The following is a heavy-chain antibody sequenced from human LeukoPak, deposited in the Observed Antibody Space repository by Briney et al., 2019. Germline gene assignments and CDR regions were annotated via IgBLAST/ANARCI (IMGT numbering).Heavy chain of an antibody. CDR3: ARARKQWLRFGKRADAFDI. Sequence: PSETLSLTCTVSGGSISGYYWSWIRQPPGKGLEWIGYIYYSGSTNYNPSLKSRVTISVDTSKNQFSLKLSSVTAADTAVYYCARARKQWLRFGKRADAFDIWGQGTMVTVSS. V-gene: IGHV4-59*01. CDR2: IYYSGST. D-gene: IGHD6-19*01. J-gene: IGHJ3*02. CDR1: GGSISGYY.